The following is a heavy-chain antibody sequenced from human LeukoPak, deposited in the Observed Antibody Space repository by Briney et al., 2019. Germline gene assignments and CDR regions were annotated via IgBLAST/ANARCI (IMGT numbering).Heavy chain of an antibody. CDR3: ARDRIEYDFWSGPRMNWFDP. D-gene: IGHD3-3*01. Sequence: PGGSLRLSCAASGFIFDDYAIHWVRQAPGKGLEWVSAISGSGGSTYYADSVKGRFTISRDNAKNSLYLQMNSLRAEDTAVYYCARDRIEYDFWSGPRMNWFDPWGQGTLVTVSS. CDR1: GFIFDDYA. V-gene: IGHV3-20*04. CDR2: ISGSGGST. J-gene: IGHJ5*02.